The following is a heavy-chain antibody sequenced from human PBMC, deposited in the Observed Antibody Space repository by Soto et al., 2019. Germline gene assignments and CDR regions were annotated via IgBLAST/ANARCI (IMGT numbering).Heavy chain of an antibody. CDR2: INHRGSA. D-gene: IGHD6-13*01. CDR3: ARYNAASGTYYFDY. J-gene: IGHJ4*02. CDR1: GASVSSTSW. Sequence: SETLSLSCAVSGASVSSTSWWSWVRQPPGKGPEWIGEINHRGSANYNPSLRSRVTMSVDISKSQFSLRLTSVTAADTAVYYCARYNAASGTYYFDYWGQGALVT. V-gene: IGHV4-4*02.